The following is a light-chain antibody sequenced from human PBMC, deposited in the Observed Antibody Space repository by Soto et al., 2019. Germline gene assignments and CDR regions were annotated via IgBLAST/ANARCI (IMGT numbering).Light chain of an antibody. Sequence: IVLTQSPAILALSPGDRATLSCRASQSVSSSYLAWYQHKPGQAPRLLIHGASSRVTGIPDRFSGSGSGTDFTLTINRLEPEDFAVYYCQQYQSLTFGGGTKVEIK. J-gene: IGKJ4*01. CDR1: QSVSSSY. CDR3: QQYQSLT. CDR2: GAS. V-gene: IGKV3-20*01.